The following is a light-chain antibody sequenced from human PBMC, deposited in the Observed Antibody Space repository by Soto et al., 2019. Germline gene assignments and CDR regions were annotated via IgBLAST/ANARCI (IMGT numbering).Light chain of an antibody. Sequence: EIVLTQSPATLSLSPGERATLSCXASPSVTNYLAWYQQKPGQAPRLLIYGAFNRATGIPARFXGSGSGTDFTLTISSLEPEDFAVYYCQQRNIWPPVTFGQGTRLEIK. V-gene: IGKV3-11*01. CDR3: QQRNIWPPVT. J-gene: IGKJ5*01. CDR1: PSVTNY. CDR2: GAF.